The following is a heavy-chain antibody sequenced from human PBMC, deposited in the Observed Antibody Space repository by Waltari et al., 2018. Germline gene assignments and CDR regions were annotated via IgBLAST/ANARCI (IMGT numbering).Heavy chain of an antibody. CDR2: ISESGST. V-gene: IGHV4-39*07. D-gene: IGHD3-3*01. Sequence: QQHLQESGPGLVKPSETLSLTCTVSGVSISRSNYYWGWIRQPPGKGLEWIGQISESGSTPYNPSLKSRVTISVDTSRNQISLNLYSVTAADAAVYYCARRENYNFWRDSFDVWGQGTVVTVSS. J-gene: IGHJ3*01. CDR3: ARRENYNFWRDSFDV. CDR1: GVSISRSNYY.